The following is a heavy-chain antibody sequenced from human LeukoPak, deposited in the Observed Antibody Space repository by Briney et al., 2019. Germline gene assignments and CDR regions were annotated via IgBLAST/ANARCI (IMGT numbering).Heavy chain of an antibody. CDR3: AKDGTRSGGNFDY. CDR1: GFTFDDYA. D-gene: IGHD2-15*01. Sequence: AGGSLRLSCAASGFTFDDYAMHWVRQAPGKGLEWVSGISWNSGSIGYADSVKGRFTISRDNAKNSLYLQMNSLRAEDMALYYCAKDGTRSGGNFDYWGQGTLVTVSS. J-gene: IGHJ4*02. CDR2: ISWNSGSI. V-gene: IGHV3-9*03.